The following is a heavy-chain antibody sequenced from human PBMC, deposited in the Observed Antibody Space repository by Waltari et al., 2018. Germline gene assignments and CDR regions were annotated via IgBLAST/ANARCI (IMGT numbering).Heavy chain of an antibody. CDR2: INNDGSST. CDR3: ARAGLLGAFDV. CDR1: GVTLSRSW. J-gene: IGHJ3*01. D-gene: IGHD2-15*01. V-gene: IGHV3-74*03. Sequence: EVQLVESGGGLVQPGGSLRLSCAASGVTLSRSWIHWVRQSPGKGLMGVSRINNDGSSTVYADSVKGRFTISRDDAKNTVSLQMNNLSAEDTALYYCARAGLLGAFDVWGQGIMVTVSS.